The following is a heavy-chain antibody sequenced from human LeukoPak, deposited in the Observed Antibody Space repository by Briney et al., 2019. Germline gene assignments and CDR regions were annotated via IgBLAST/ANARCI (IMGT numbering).Heavy chain of an antibody. CDR1: GYTFTSYA. V-gene: IGHV7-4-1*02. D-gene: IGHD6-13*01. Sequence: ASVKVSCKASGYTFTSYAMNWVRQAPGQGLGWMGWINTNTGNPTYAQGFTGRFVFSLDTSVSTAYLQISSLKAEDTAVYYCARAYFKASGYSSSWGDFDYWGQGTLVTVSS. J-gene: IGHJ4*02. CDR2: INTNTGNP. CDR3: ARAYFKASGYSSSWGDFDY.